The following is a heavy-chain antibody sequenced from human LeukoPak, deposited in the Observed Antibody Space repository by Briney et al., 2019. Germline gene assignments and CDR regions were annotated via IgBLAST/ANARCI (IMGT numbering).Heavy chain of an antibody. CDR1: GGTFSSYA. CDR3: ARAYCSGGSCYSGYFDY. Sequence: EASVKVSCKASGGTFSSYAISWVRQAPGQGLEWMGRIIPILGIANYAQKFQGRVTITADKSTSTAYMELSSLRSEDTAVYYCARAYCSGGSCYSGYFDYWGQGTLVTVSS. V-gene: IGHV1-69*04. D-gene: IGHD2-15*01. CDR2: IIPILGIA. J-gene: IGHJ4*02.